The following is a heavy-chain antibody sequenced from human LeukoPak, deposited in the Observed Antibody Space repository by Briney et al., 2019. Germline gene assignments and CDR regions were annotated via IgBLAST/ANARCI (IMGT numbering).Heavy chain of an antibody. CDR2: IAYDGSNE. V-gene: IGHV3-30*04. Sequence: AGGSLRLSCVVSGFTFSNYGMPWVRQAPGKGLDWVASIAYDGSNENYAESVKGRFTISRDNSKNTLFLQLNSLRAEDTAVYYCARPSGSVTIFGVVDYFDYWGQGSLVTVSS. D-gene: IGHD3-3*01. J-gene: IGHJ4*02. CDR1: GFTFSNYG. CDR3: ARPSGSVTIFGVVDYFDY.